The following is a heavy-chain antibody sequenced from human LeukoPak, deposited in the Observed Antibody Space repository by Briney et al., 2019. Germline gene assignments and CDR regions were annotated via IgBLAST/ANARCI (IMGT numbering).Heavy chain of an antibody. CDR1: VYTFTGYY. J-gene: IGHJ1*01. V-gene: IGHV1-2*02. CDR2: INPNSGGT. D-gene: IGHD4-23*01. CDR3: ASGISMVTHEH. Sequence: GASVKVSCTASVYTFTGYYMHWVRQAPGQGLEWMGWINPNSGGTNYAQTFQGRVTMTRDTSISTAYMELSRLRSDDTAVYYCASGISMVTHEHWGQGTLVTVSS.